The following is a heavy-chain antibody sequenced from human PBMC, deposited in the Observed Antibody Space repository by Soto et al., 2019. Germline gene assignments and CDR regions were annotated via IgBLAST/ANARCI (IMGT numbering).Heavy chain of an antibody. CDR3: ARRGSGSYYDY. V-gene: IGHV3-23*01. Sequence: EVQLLESGGGLVQPGGSLRLSCAASGFTFSSYAMRWVRQAPVKGLEWVSAISGSGDSTYYADSVKGRFTISRDNSKNTLYLQMNSLRAEGTGVDYCARRGSGSYYDYWGQGTLVTVSS. CDR2: ISGSGDST. CDR1: GFTFSSYA. D-gene: IGHD1-26*01. J-gene: IGHJ4*02.